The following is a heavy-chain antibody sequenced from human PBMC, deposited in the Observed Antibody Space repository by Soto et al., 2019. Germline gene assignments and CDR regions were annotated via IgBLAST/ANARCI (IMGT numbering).Heavy chain of an antibody. CDR2: ISAHTGSS. V-gene: IGHV1-18*01. Sequence: QVQLVQSGAEVKKPGASVKVSCKASGYTFTSSGMSWVRQAPGQGLEWMGWISAHTGSSEYAQRFQGRVTMTTDRSPSTASMELRSLRSDATAVYYCARAFFYKGSDSRGYSFDAFDFWGPGTLVTVSS. D-gene: IGHD3-22*01. J-gene: IGHJ3*01. CDR3: ARAFFYKGSDSRGYSFDAFDF. CDR1: GYTFTSSG.